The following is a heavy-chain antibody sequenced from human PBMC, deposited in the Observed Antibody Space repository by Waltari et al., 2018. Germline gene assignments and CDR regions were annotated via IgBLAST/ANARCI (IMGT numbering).Heavy chain of an antibody. J-gene: IGHJ4*02. CDR1: GFVFSTYA. Sequence: QVQLVESGGGVVQPGRSLRLSCAASGFVFSTYAMHWVRQAPGKGLEWLAGLSNDGSNKYYTDPLKGRFTISSDNSKNTMYLQMDSLRTDDTAVYYCARENRQWLAPEPYYFDYWGRGTLVTVTS. D-gene: IGHD6-19*01. CDR3: ARENRQWLAPEPYYFDY. V-gene: IGHV3-30*10. CDR2: LSNDGSNK.